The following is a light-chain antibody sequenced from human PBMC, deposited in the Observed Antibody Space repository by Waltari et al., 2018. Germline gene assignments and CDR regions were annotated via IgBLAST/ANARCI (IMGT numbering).Light chain of an antibody. CDR3: VLYMGNGVL. V-gene: IGLV8-61*01. Sequence: QAVVTQEPSFSVSPGGTVTLTCGLSSGSVPSSYDPSWYQQTPGQTPRTLIYTTNTRSSGGPDRFSGSILGNKAALTITGAQADDESDYYCVLYMGNGVLFGGGTKLTVL. CDR1: SGSVPSSYD. CDR2: TTN. J-gene: IGLJ3*02.